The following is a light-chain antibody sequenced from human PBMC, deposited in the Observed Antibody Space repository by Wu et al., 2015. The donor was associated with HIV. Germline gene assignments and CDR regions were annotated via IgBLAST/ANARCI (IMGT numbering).Light chain of an antibody. Sequence: EIVLTQSPGTLSLSPGERATLSCRASQSVTRNYLAWYQHKPGQAPRLLIYDASSRTTGIPDRFSGSGSATDFTLTISRLEPEDFAVYYCQEYGNSPVYTFGQGTKLEIK. CDR1: QSVTRNY. CDR3: QEYGNSPVYT. V-gene: IGKV3-20*01. J-gene: IGKJ2*01. CDR2: DAS.